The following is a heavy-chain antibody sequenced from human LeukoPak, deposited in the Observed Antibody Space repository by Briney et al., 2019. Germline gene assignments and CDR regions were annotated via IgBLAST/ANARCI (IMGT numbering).Heavy chain of an antibody. CDR1: GGSISSGSYY. V-gene: IGHV4-39*07. CDR3: ATMVRGSGWFDP. J-gene: IGHJ5*02. Sequence: SQTLSLTCTVSGGSISSGSYYWSWIRQPPGKGLEWIGEINHSGSTNYNPSLKSRVTISVDTSKNQFSLKLSSVTAADTAVYYCATMVRGSGWFDPWGQGTLVTVSS. CDR2: INHSGST. D-gene: IGHD3-10*01.